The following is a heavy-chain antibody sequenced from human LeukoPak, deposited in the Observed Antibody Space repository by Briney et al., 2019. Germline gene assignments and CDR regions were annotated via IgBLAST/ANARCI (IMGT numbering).Heavy chain of an antibody. V-gene: IGHV3-7*01. Sequence: GGSLRLSCTASGFTTHYWLNWVRQSPGKGLEWVANIKQDGSEKYYVDSVKGRFTISRDNAKDSLYLQMNSLRAEDTAVYYCARGGYSYGRPPYYYYGMDVWGQGTTVTVSS. CDR1: GFTTHYW. J-gene: IGHJ6*02. D-gene: IGHD5-18*01. CDR3: ARGGYSYGRPPYYYYGMDV. CDR2: IKQDGSEK.